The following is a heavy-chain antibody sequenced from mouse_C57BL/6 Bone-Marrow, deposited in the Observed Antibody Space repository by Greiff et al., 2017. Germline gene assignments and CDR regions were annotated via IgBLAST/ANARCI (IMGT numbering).Heavy chain of an antibody. CDR1: GYTFTSYG. CDR3: TGCCSRTLDY. J-gene: IGHJ2*01. V-gene: IGHV1-81*01. CDR2: VSPRSGNT. Sequence: QVQLKESGAELARPGASVKLSCKASGYTFTSYGISWVKQRTGQGLEWIGEVSPRSGNTYYNQKFKGKATLNVDKCSSPAYLEPRSLTSEDSAVYFCTGCCSRTLDYWGQGTTRTGAS. D-gene: IGHD6-1*01.